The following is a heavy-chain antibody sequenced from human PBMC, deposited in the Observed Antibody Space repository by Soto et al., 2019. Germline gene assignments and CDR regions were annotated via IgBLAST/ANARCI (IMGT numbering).Heavy chain of an antibody. CDR3: ARVERGYSYGYFDY. CDR1: GYTFTSYA. J-gene: IGHJ4*02. V-gene: IGHV1-3*01. D-gene: IGHD5-18*01. CDR2: INAGNGNT. Sequence: ASVKVSCKASGYTFTSYAMHWGRQAPGQRLEWMGWINAGNGNTKYSQKFQGRVTITRDTSASTAYMELSSLRSEDTAVYYCARVERGYSYGYFDYWGQGTLVTVSS.